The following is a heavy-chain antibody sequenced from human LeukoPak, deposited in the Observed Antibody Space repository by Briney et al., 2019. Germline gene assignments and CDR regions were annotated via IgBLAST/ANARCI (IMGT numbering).Heavy chain of an antibody. CDR3: AKESLLLRGPLLIYYFDF. Sequence: GGSLRLSCAASGFTFSDYAMSWVRQAPGKGLEWLSVISGGSSGSTYYADSVTGRFTVSRDNSKNTLYLQMNSLRAEDTAIYYCAKESLLLRGPLLIYYFDFWGQGTLVTVSS. CDR2: ISGGSSGST. J-gene: IGHJ4*02. V-gene: IGHV3-23*01. CDR1: GFTFSDYA. D-gene: IGHD3-10*01.